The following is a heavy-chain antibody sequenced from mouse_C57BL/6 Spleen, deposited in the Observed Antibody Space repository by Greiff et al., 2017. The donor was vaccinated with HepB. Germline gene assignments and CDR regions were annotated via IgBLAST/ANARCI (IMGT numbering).Heavy chain of an antibody. CDR1: GYTFTSYW. CDR3: ARVGLTGVFDY. D-gene: IGHD4-1*01. Sequence: QVQLQQPGAELVKPGASVKLSCKASGYTFTSYWMHWVKQRPGQGLEWIGMIHPNSGSTNYNEKFKSKATLTVDKSSSTAYMQLSSLTSEDSAVYYCARVGLTGVFDYWGQGTTLTVSS. CDR2: IHPNSGST. J-gene: IGHJ2*01. V-gene: IGHV1-64*01.